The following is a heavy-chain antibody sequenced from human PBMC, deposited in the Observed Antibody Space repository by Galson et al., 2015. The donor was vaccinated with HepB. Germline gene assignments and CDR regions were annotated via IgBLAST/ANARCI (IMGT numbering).Heavy chain of an antibody. CDR2: ISGSGDST. Sequence: SLRLSCAASGFAFSGYAMSWVRQAPGKGLEWVSAISGSGDSTYYADSVKGRFTISRDNSKSTLSLQLNSLRAEDTAIYYCAKDRGQWLEHGWHYWGQGTLVTVSS. D-gene: IGHD6-19*01. CDR1: GFAFSGYA. V-gene: IGHV3-23*01. CDR3: AKDRGQWLEHGWHY. J-gene: IGHJ4*02.